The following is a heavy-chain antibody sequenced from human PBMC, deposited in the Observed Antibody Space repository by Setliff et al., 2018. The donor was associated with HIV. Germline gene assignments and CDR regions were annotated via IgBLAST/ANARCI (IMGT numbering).Heavy chain of an antibody. CDR1: GFTFSSYD. V-gene: IGHV3-23*01. CDR2: ISGSGCST. Sequence: PGGSLRLSCAASGFTFSSYDMHWVRQAPGKGLEWVSAISGSGCSTYYADSVKGRFTISRDNSKNTLYLQMNSLRAEDTAVYYCAKDRDERWFGELLSPLTFDYWGQGTLVTVSS. CDR3: AKDRDERWFGELLSPLTFDY. J-gene: IGHJ4*02. D-gene: IGHD3-10*01.